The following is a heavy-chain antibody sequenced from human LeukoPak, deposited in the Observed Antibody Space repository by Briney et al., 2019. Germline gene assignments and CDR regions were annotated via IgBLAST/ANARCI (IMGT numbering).Heavy chain of an antibody. V-gene: IGHV3-33*01. J-gene: IGHJ5*02. CDR3: ARSGGSGSFIYNLFDP. CDR1: GFSFCSYG. CDR2: KWIVGSNK. D-gene: IGHD3-10*01. Sequence: GRSLRLSCAVSGFSFCSYGMHGVRQAPGKGLEWVAGKWIVGSNKYYADSVKGRFTISRDNSKNTLYLQMYSLRAEDTAVYYSARSGGSGSFIYNLFDPWGQGTLVTVSS.